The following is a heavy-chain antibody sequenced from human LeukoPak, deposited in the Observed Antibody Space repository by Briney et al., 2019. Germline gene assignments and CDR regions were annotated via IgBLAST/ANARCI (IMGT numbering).Heavy chain of an antibody. V-gene: IGHV3-7*01. CDR2: MNLDGTEK. D-gene: IGHD6-13*01. J-gene: IGHJ4*02. Sequence: PGGSLRLSCAASGFTFSNYWMSWVRQAPGKGLEWVANMNLDGTEKYYVDSVKGRFTISRDNAKSSLFLQMNSLRAEDTAVYYCAREEGSSWHHTDYWGQGTLVTVSS. CDR3: AREEGSSWHHTDY. CDR1: GFTFSNYW.